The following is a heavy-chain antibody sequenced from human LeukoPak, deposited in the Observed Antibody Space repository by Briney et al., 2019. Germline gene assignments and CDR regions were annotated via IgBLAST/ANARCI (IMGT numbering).Heavy chain of an antibody. CDR1: GYTLTELS. V-gene: IGHV1-24*01. CDR3: ATRPLGYCSSTSCYDLDY. Sequence: ASVKVSCKVSGYTLTELSMHWVRQAPGKGLEWMGGSDPEDGETIYAQKFQGRVTMTEDTSTDTAYMELSSLRSEDTAVYYCATRPLGYCSSTSCYDLDYWGQGTLVTVSS. D-gene: IGHD2-2*01. J-gene: IGHJ4*02. CDR2: SDPEDGET.